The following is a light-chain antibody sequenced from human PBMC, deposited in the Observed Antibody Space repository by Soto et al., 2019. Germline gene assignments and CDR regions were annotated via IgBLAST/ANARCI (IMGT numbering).Light chain of an antibody. CDR3: QQYNNWPYT. Sequence: EIVMTQSPATLSVSPGERTTLPFRASQGVSSHLAWYQQKPGQAPRLLIYGASTRATGIPARFSGSGSGTEFTLTISSLQSEDFAVYYCQQYNNWPYTFGQGTKLEIK. CDR2: GAS. CDR1: QGVSSH. V-gene: IGKV3-15*01. J-gene: IGKJ2*01.